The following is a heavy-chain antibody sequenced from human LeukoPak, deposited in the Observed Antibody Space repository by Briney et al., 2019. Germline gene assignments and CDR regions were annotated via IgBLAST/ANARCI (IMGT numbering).Heavy chain of an antibody. D-gene: IGHD3-22*01. V-gene: IGHV3-66*02. CDR2: IYSGGST. CDR1: GFTVSSNY. CDR3: ARDLVGYDSSGYCYVSDY. Sequence: GGSLRLSCAASGFTVSSNYMSWVRQAPGKGLEWVSVIYSGGSTYYADSVKGRFTISRDNSKNTLYLQMNSLRAEDTAVYYCARDLVGYDSSGYCYVSDYWGQGTLVTVSS. J-gene: IGHJ4*02.